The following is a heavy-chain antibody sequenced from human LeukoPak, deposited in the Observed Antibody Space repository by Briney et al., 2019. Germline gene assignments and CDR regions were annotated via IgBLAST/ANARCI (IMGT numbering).Heavy chain of an antibody. CDR3: AKDGLAGIEVAGPYYFDY. J-gene: IGHJ4*02. D-gene: IGHD6-19*01. CDR2: ISGSGGST. V-gene: IGHV3-23*01. CDR1: GFTFSSYA. Sequence: GGSLRLSCPASGFTFSSYAMSWVRQAPGKGLQWVSGISGSGGSTYYADSVKGRFTISRDNSKNTLYVQMNSLRAEDTAVYYCAKDGLAGIEVAGPYYFDYWGQGTLVTVSS.